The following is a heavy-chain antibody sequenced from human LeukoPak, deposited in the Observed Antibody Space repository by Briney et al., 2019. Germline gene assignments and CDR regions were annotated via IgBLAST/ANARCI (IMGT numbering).Heavy chain of an antibody. V-gene: IGHV4-59*01. CDR2: IYYSGST. CDR3: ARVLRDWFDP. CDR1: GGSISSYY. J-gene: IGHJ5*02. Sequence: SETLSLTCTVSGGSISSYYWSWIRPPPGKGLEWIGHIYYSGSTNYNPSLKSRVTISVDTSKNQFSLTLSSVTAVDTAVYYCARVLRDWFDPGGQGTLVTVYS.